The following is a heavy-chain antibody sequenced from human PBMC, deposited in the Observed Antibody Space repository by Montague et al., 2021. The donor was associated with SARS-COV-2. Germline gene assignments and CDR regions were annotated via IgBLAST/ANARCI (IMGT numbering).Heavy chain of an antibody. CDR1: GFSSTSSA. J-gene: IGHJ4*02. CDR2: ISSSGTTI. CDR3: ARGNPDVY. Sequence: SLRLSCAASGFSSTSSAMNWFRQAPGKGPEWVSYISSSGTTINYANSVKGRFAISRDDAKHSLYLQMNSLRDEDTAVYYCARGNPDVYWGQGTLVTVSS. V-gene: IGHV3-48*03. D-gene: IGHD5-24*01.